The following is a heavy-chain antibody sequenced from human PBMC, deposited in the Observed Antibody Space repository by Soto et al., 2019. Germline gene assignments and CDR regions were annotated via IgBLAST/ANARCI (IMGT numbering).Heavy chain of an antibody. D-gene: IGHD3-10*01. J-gene: IGHJ4*02. Sequence: PSETLSLTCAVYGGSFIGYYWSWIRQPPGKGLEWIGEINHSGSTNYNPSFRSRVTISMDTSKNQFSLKLSSVTAADTAVYHCARGESSGSYFPYFSFWGQGTPVTVSS. CDR2: INHSGST. V-gene: IGHV4-34*01. CDR3: ARGESSGSYFPYFSF. CDR1: GGSFIGYY.